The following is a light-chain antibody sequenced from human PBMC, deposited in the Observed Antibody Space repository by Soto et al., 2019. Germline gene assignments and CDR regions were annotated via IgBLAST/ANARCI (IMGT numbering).Light chain of an antibody. V-gene: IGLV2-14*01. CDR2: DVD. CDR3: RSYTNSNTLV. Sequence: QSVLTQPASVSGSPGQSITISCTGTSSDVGGYNYVSWYQQYPGKAPKLMIYDVDTRPSGVSNRFSGSKSGNTASLTISGLQADFEADYYCRSYTNSNTLVFGSGTKLTVL. J-gene: IGLJ1*01. CDR1: SSDVGGYNY.